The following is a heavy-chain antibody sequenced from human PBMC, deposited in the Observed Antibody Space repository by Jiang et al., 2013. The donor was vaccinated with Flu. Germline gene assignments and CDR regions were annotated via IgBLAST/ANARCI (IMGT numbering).Heavy chain of an antibody. V-gene: IGHV5-51*01. Sequence: GAEVKKPGESLKISCKGSGYSFTSYWIGWVRQMPGKGLEWMGIIYPGDSDTRYSPSFQGQVTISADKSISTAYLQWSSLKASDTAMYYCARRMIASHSSGYYVGAFDIWGQGTMVTVSS. CDR2: IYPGDSDT. CDR1: GYSFTSYW. J-gene: IGHJ3*02. CDR3: ARRMIASHSSGYYVGAFDI. D-gene: IGHD3-22*01.